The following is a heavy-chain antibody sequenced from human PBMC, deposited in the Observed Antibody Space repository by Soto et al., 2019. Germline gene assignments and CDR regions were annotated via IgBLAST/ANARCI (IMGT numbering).Heavy chain of an antibody. V-gene: IGHV3-15*01. D-gene: IGHD4-4*01. CDR3: ATYSNSGPFDY. CDR1: GFTFSSPW. J-gene: IGHJ4*02. CDR2: IKSKTDGGTT. Sequence: GGSLRLSCAGSGFTFSSPWMSWVRQAPGRGLEWVGRIKSKTDGGTTDYAAPVNGRFTISRDDSKNTLYLQMDSLKTEDTGIYYCATYSNSGPFDYWGQGTLVTVSS.